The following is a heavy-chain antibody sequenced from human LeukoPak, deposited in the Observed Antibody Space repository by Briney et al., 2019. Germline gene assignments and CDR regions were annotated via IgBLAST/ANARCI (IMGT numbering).Heavy chain of an antibody. Sequence: PGGSLRLSCAASGFTFSSYSMSWVRQAPGKGLEWVSSISSSSSYIYYADSVKGRFTISRDNAKNPLYLQMNSLRAEDTAVYYCARLVATTHDAFDIWGQGTMVTVSS. CDR3: ARLVATTHDAFDI. CDR1: GFTFSSYS. J-gene: IGHJ3*02. D-gene: IGHD5-12*01. V-gene: IGHV3-21*01. CDR2: ISSSSSYI.